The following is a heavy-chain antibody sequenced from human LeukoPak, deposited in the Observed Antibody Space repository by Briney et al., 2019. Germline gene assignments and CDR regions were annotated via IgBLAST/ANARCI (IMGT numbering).Heavy chain of an antibody. J-gene: IGHJ4*02. CDR3: ARVSVCSSTSCYSVFDY. Sequence: GGSLRLSCAASGFTFSSYSMNWVRQAPGKGLEWVSYISSSSSTIYYADSVKGRFTISRDNAKNTLHLQMNRLRDEDTAVYYCARVSVCSSTSCYSVFDYLGQGTLVTVSS. CDR2: ISSSSSTI. CDR1: GFTFSSYS. V-gene: IGHV3-48*02. D-gene: IGHD2-2*01.